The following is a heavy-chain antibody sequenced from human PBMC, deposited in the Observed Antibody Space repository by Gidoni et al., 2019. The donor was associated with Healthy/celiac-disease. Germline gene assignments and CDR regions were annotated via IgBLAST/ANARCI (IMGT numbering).Heavy chain of an antibody. CDR1: GFTFSSYE. CDR3: ARDVPYYYDSSGPD. J-gene: IGHJ4*02. D-gene: IGHD3-22*01. CDR2: ISSSGSTI. V-gene: IGHV3-48*03. Sequence: EVQLVESGGGLVQPGGSLRLSCAASGFTFSSYEMKWVRQAPGKGLEWVSYISSSGSTIYYADSVKGRFTISRDNAKNSLYLQMNSLRAEDTAVYYCARDVPYYYDSSGPDWGQGTLVTVSS.